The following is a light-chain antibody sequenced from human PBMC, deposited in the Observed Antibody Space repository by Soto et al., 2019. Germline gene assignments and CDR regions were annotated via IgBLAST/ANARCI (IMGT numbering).Light chain of an antibody. V-gene: IGLV2-14*01. CDR3: SSYTSSSTLYV. Sequence: QSALTQPASVSGSPGQSITISCTGTSSDVGGYNYGSWYQQHPGKAPKLMIYDVSNRPSGVSNRFSGSKSGNTASLTISGLQAEDEADYYCSSYTSSSTLYVFGTGTMLTVL. CDR1: SSDVGGYNY. CDR2: DVS. J-gene: IGLJ1*01.